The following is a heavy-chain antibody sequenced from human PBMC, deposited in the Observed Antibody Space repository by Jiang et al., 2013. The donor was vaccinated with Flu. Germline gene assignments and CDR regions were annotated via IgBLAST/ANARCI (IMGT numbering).Heavy chain of an antibody. CDR3: ARTPTNYYGSGSYLYYYHGMDV. Sequence: SQTLSLTCAISGDSVFNNNAAWNWIRQSPSRGLEWLGRTFFRSNWYNDYAVSVKSRVTIKPDTSKNQFSLQLNSVTPEDTAVYFCARTPTNYYGSGSYLYYYHGMDVWGQGTTVTVSS. CDR2: TFFRSNWYN. CDR1: GDSVFNNNAA. J-gene: IGHJ6*02. V-gene: IGHV6-1*01. D-gene: IGHD3-10*01.